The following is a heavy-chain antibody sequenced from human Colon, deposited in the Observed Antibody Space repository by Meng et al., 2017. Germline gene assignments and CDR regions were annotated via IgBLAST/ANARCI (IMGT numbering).Heavy chain of an antibody. CDR2: ISTSTGKP. Sequence: QVQLVQSGHELKKPGALVKVSCNASGYTVTSYAMNWVRQAPGQGLEWMGWISTSTGKPTYAQGFTGRFVFSLDTSVNTAYLQISSLKAEDTAVYYCARSYYDSWSGSLVGFDYWGQGTLVTVSS. D-gene: IGHD3-3*01. CDR1: GYTVTSYA. CDR3: ARSYYDSWSGSLVGFDY. J-gene: IGHJ4*02. V-gene: IGHV7-4-1*02.